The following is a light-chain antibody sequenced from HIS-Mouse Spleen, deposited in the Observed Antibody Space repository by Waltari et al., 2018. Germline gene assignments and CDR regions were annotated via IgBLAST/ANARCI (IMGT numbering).Light chain of an antibody. CDR2: DVS. CDR3: CSYAGSYTLV. J-gene: IGLJ2*01. V-gene: IGLV2-11*01. Sequence: QSALTQPRPVSGSPGQSVTIPCTGTSSDVGGYHYVSWYQQHPGKAPKLMIYDVSKRPSGVPDRFSGSKSGTTASLTISGLQAEDEADYYCCSYAGSYTLVFGGGTKLTVL. CDR1: SSDVGGYHY.